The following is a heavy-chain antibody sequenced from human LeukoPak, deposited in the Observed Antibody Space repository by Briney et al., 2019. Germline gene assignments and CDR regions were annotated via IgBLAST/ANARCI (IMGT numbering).Heavy chain of an antibody. CDR3: ARGDLNGPFDP. J-gene: IGHJ5*02. D-gene: IGHD2-8*01. Sequence: ASVKVSCKASGGTFSSYAISWVRQAPGQGLEWMGRIIPILGIANYAQKFQGRVTVTADKSTSTAYMELSSLRSEDTAVYYCARGDLNGPFDPWAREPWSPSPQ. CDR2: IIPILGIA. V-gene: IGHV1-69*04. CDR1: GGTFSSYA.